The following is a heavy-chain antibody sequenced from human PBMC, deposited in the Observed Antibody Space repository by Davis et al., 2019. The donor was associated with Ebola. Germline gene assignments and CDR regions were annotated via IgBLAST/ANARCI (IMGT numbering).Heavy chain of an antibody. D-gene: IGHD1-26*01. CDR3: ARTARLLDY. J-gene: IGHJ4*02. CDR2: IGASGSVI. CDR1: GFTFSGHY. Sequence: PGGSLRLSCETSGFTFSGHYMSWIRQAPGKGLEWVSDIGASGSVIQYADSVKGRFTISRDNAKKSLYLQLNSLRPEDTAVYYCARTARLLDYWGRGALVTVSS. V-gene: IGHV3-11*04.